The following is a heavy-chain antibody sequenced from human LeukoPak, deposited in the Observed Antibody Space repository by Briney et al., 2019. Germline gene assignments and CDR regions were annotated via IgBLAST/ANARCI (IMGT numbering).Heavy chain of an antibody. V-gene: IGHV4-4*07. Sequence: PSETLSLTCTVSGGSISSYYWSWIRQPAGKGLEWIGSIYYSGSTYYNPSLKSRVTISVDTSKNQFSLKLSSVTAADTAVYYCARVSGITMIVVANSDAFDIWGQGTMVTVSS. CDR2: IYYSGST. CDR3: ARVSGITMIVVANSDAFDI. D-gene: IGHD3-22*01. CDR1: GGSISSYY. J-gene: IGHJ3*02.